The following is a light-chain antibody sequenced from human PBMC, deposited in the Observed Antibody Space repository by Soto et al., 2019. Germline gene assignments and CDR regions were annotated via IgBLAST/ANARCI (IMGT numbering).Light chain of an antibody. Sequence: QSVLTQPPSVSGAPGQRVTISCTGSSSNIGAGYDVHWYQQLPGTAPKLLIYGNSNRPSGVPDRFSGSKSGTSASLAITGLQAEDEADYYCQSYDSSLSGWEAVFGGGTKLTVL. CDR2: GNS. J-gene: IGLJ2*01. CDR1: SSNIGAGYD. V-gene: IGLV1-40*01. CDR3: QSYDSSLSGWEAV.